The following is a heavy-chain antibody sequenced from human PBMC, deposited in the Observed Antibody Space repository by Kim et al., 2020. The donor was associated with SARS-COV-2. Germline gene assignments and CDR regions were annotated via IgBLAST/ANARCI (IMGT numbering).Heavy chain of an antibody. Sequence: ASVKVSCKASGYTFSIYGISWVRQAPGQGLEWMGWISAYNGNTYYAQNLQGRVIMTTDTSTTTAYMELRSLRSDDTAMYYCARVLEVVAGRHDPFDIWGQGTRVTVSS. J-gene: IGHJ3*02. V-gene: IGHV1-18*01. CDR1: GYTFSIYG. CDR2: ISAYNGNT. CDR3: ARVLEVVAGRHDPFDI. D-gene: IGHD2-15*01.